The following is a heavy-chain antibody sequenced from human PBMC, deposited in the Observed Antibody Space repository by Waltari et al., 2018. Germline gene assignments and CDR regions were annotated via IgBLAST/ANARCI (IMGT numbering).Heavy chain of an antibody. D-gene: IGHD6-6*01. CDR2: ISYDGSNK. CDR3: ALLRGIAARFGP. J-gene: IGHJ5*02. Sequence: QVQLVESGGGVVQPGRSLRLSCAASGFTFSSYGMHWVRQAPGKGLEWVAVISYDGSNKYYADSVKGRFTISRDNSKNTLYLQMNSLRAEDTAVYYCALLRGIAARFGPWGQGTLVTVSS. CDR1: GFTFSSYG. V-gene: IGHV3-30*03.